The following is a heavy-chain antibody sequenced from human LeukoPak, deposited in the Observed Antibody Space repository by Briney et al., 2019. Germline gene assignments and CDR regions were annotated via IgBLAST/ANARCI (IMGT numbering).Heavy chain of an antibody. CDR1: GYTFTGYY. V-gene: IGHV1-69*04. Sequence: GASVKVSCKASGYTFTGYYMHWVRQAPGQGFEWIGRIIPMLDKANYGQKSQGRVTITADKFTTTVYMELTSLRSEDTAVYYCARDETVRDDYYGMDVWGQGTTVTVSS. J-gene: IGHJ6*02. D-gene: IGHD4-11*01. CDR2: IIPMLDKA. CDR3: ARDETVRDDYYGMDV.